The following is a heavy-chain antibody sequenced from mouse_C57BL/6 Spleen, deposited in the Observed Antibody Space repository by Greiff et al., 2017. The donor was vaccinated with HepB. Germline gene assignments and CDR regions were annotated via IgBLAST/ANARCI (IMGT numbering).Heavy chain of an antibody. Sequence: EVQLQQSGPELVKPGASVKISCKASGYTFTDYYMNWVKQSHGKSLEWIGDINPNNGGTSYNQKFKGKATLTVDKSSSTAYMERRSLTSEDSAVYYCARDLRYAMDYWGQGTSVTVSS. CDR1: GYTFTDYY. J-gene: IGHJ4*01. V-gene: IGHV1-26*01. CDR3: ARDLRYAMDY. D-gene: IGHD5-1*01. CDR2: INPNNGGT.